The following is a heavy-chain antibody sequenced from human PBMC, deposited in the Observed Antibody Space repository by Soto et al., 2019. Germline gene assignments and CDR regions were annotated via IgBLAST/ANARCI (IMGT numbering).Heavy chain of an antibody. J-gene: IGHJ4*02. CDR1: GFTFSSNA. CDR2: ISSSGGIT. CDR3: AKAQGGSYFEY. D-gene: IGHD2-15*01. V-gene: IGHV3-23*01. Sequence: GGSLRLSCAASGFTFSSNAMSCVRQAPGKGLEWVSGISSSGGITYYADSVKGRFTISRDNSKNMLYLQMNNLRAEDTAVYYCAKAQGGSYFEYSGQGTMVTVSS.